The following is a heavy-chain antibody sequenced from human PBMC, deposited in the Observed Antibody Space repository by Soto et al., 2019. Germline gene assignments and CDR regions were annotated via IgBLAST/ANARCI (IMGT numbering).Heavy chain of an antibody. V-gene: IGHV4-31*03. CDR2: IYYSGST. Sequence: SETLSLTCTVSGGSISSGGYYWSWIRQHPGKGLEWIGYIYYSGSTYYNPSLKSRVTISVDTSKNQFSLKLSSVTAADTAVYYCARDTSYDILTGPLYYYGMDVWGQGTTVTVS. D-gene: IGHD3-9*01. CDR1: GGSISSGGYY. J-gene: IGHJ6*02. CDR3: ARDTSYDILTGPLYYYGMDV.